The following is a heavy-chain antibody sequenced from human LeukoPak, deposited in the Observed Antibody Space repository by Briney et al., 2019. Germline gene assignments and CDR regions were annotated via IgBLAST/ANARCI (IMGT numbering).Heavy chain of an antibody. CDR2: ISGSGGST. Sequence: PGGSLRLSCAASGFTFSSYAMSWVRQAPGKGLEWVSAISGSGGSTYYADSVKGRFTISRDNSKNTLYLQMNSLRAEDTAVYYCAKDPVYSSSSAGQFQHWGQGTLVTVSS. D-gene: IGHD6-6*01. V-gene: IGHV3-23*01. CDR1: GFTFSSYA. CDR3: AKDPVYSSSSAGQFQH. J-gene: IGHJ1*01.